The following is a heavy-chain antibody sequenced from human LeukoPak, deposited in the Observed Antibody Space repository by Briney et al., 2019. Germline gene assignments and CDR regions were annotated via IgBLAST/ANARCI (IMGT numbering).Heavy chain of an antibody. CDR1: GFTFSSYA. CDR3: ARSHLSGYFDWLLVYY. V-gene: IGHV3-30-3*01. J-gene: IGHJ4*02. Sequence: PGGSLRLSCAASGFTFSSYAMHWVRQAPGKGLEWVAVISYDGSNKYYADSVKGRFTISRDNSKNTLYLQMNSLRAEDTAVYYCARSHLSGYFDWLLVYYWGQGTLVTASS. D-gene: IGHD3-9*01. CDR2: ISYDGSNK.